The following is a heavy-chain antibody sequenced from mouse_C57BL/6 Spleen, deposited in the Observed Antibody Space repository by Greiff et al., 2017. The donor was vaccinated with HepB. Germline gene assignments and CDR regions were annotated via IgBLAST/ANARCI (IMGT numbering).Heavy chain of an antibody. CDR3: ARSWIDYGNYEVYFDY. J-gene: IGHJ2*01. CDR2: FHPYNDDT. V-gene: IGHV1-47*01. CDR1: GYTFTTYP. Sequence: VQLQQSGAELVKPGASVKMSCKASGYTFTTYPIEWMKQNHGKSLEWIGNFHPYNDDTKYNEKFKGKATLTVEKSSSTVYLELSRLTSDDSAVYYCARSWIDYGNYEVYFDYWGQGTTLTVSS. D-gene: IGHD2-1*01.